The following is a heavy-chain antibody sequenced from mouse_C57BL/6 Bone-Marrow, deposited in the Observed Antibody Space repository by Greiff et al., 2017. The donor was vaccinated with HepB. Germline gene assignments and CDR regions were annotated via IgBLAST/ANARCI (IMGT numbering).Heavy chain of an antibody. J-gene: IGHJ2*01. CDR3: ARGNYDYDGLFDY. V-gene: IGHV1-81*01. CDR1: GYTFTSYG. D-gene: IGHD2-4*01. Sequence: VKLMESGAELARPGASVKLSCKASGYTFTSYGISWVKQRTGQGLEWIGEIYPRSGNTYYNEKFKGKATLTADKSSSTAYMELRSLTSEDSAVYFCARGNYDYDGLFDYWGQGTTLTVSS. CDR2: IYPRSGNT.